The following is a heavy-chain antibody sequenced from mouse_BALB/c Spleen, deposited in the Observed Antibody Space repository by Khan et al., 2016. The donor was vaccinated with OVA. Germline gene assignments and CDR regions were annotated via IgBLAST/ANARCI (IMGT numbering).Heavy chain of an antibody. Sequence: QVQLQQSGADLVKPGASVKLSCKTSGYTFTNYWIQWVKQRPGQGLGWIGEIFPGTGTTYYNENFKAKATLTIDTSSSTAYMQLSSLTSEASAVYFCARGYVGNYEFAYWGQGTLVTVSA. CDR2: IFPGTGTT. D-gene: IGHD2-1*01. V-gene: IGHV1S132*01. J-gene: IGHJ3*01. CDR1: GYTFTNYW. CDR3: ARGYVGNYEFAY.